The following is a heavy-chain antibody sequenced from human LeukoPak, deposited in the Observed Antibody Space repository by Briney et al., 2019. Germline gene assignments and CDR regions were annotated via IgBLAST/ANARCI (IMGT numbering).Heavy chain of an antibody. CDR3: ARPSTTYYYDSSGYY. D-gene: IGHD3-22*01. J-gene: IGHJ4*02. Sequence: PGGSLRLSCAASGFTFSSYAMHWVRQAPGKGLEWVAVISYDGSNKYYADSVKGRFTISRDNSKNTLYLQMNSLRAEDTAVYYCARPSTTYYYDSSGYYWGQGTLVTVSS. CDR1: GFTFSSYA. V-gene: IGHV3-30-3*01. CDR2: ISYDGSNK.